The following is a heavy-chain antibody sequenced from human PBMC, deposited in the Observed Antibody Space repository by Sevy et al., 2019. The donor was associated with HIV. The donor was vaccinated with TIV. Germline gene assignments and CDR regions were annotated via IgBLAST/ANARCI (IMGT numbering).Heavy chain of an antibody. CDR3: ANSWGRYAGRSWLYYHYVMDV. CDR1: GFIFSRHG. J-gene: IGHJ6*02. Sequence: GGSLRLSCSASGFIFSRHGMHWVRQAPGKGLEWVAVISNDGNDKQYADTVKGRFTISRDNSRDTLYLQMNNLRLEDTAVYYCANSWGRYAGRSWLYYHYVMDVWGQGTTVTVSS. D-gene: IGHD3-16*01. CDR2: ISNDGNDK. V-gene: IGHV3-30*18.